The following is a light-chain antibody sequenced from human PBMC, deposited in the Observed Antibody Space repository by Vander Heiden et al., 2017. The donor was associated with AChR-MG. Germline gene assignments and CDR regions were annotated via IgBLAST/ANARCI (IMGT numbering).Light chain of an antibody. CDR2: AAV. CDR3: QQLKSYPFT. V-gene: IGKV1-9*01. J-gene: IGKJ3*01. Sequence: IQLTQSPSSLSASVGDRVTITCRPSQGISSSVAWYQQTFGKAPKLLIYAAVILQDGVPSRFSGSGSETDFTLTISSLQPEDFATYYCQQLKSYPFTFGPGTKVDIK. CDR1: QGISSS.